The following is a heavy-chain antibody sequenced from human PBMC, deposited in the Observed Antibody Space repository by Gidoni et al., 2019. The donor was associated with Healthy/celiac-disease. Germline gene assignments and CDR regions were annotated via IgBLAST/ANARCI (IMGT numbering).Heavy chain of an antibody. CDR2: ISWNSGSI. J-gene: IGHJ6*02. CDR3: AKDSSSSWYQVDYYYYGMDV. D-gene: IGHD6-13*01. CDR1: GFTCEDYD. Sequence: EVQLVESGGGLVQPGRSLRLSCAASGFTCEDYDMNWVRQAPGKGRGGVSGISWNSGSIGYADSVKGLFTISRDNATNSLYLQMNSLRAEDTALYYCAKDSSSSWYQVDYYYYGMDVWGQGTTVTVSS. V-gene: IGHV3-9*01.